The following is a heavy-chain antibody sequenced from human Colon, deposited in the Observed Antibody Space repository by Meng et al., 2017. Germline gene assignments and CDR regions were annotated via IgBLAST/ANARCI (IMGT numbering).Heavy chain of an antibody. CDR3: ARDNLLTSGSRFCFDY. V-gene: IGHV4-61*08. CDR2: IYYTGTT. D-gene: IGHD6-19*01. CDR1: GGSVTITGYY. J-gene: IGHJ4*02. Sequence: QVQLQESGPVLVRPSATLSLTCTVSGGSVTITGYYWSWIRQSPGKGLEWIGYIYYTGTTNYNPSLKSRVTISVDTSKNQFSLKLSSVTPADTAVYFCARDNLLTSGSRFCFDYWGQGALVTVSS.